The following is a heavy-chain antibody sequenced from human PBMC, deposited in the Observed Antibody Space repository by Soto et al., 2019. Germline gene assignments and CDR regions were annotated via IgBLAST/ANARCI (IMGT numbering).Heavy chain of an antibody. CDR2: IYPGDSDT. J-gene: IGHJ4*02. D-gene: IGHD5-18*01. CDR1: GYSFTSYW. CDR3: ARLDVDTAMVALYYFDY. Sequence: ESLKISCNGSGYSFTSYWIGWVRQMPGKGLEWMGIIYPGDSDTRYSPSFQGQVTISADKSISTAYLQWSSLKASDTAMYYCARLDVDTAMVALYYFDYWGQGTLVTVSS. V-gene: IGHV5-51*01.